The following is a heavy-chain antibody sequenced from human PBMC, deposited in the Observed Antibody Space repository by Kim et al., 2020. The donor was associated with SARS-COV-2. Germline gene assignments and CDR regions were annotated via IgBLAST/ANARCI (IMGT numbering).Heavy chain of an antibody. Sequence: SETLSLTCAVYGGSFSGYYWSWIRQPPGKGLEWIGEINHSGSTNYNPSLKSRVTISVDTSKNQFSLKLSSVTAADTAVYYCARGLDSYGYGYFDYWGQGT. V-gene: IGHV4-34*01. J-gene: IGHJ4*02. CDR2: INHSGST. CDR3: ARGLDSYGYGYFDY. CDR1: GGSFSGYY. D-gene: IGHD5-18*01.